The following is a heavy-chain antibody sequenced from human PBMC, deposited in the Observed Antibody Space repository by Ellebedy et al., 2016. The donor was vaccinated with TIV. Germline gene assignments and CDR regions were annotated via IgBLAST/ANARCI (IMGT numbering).Heavy chain of an antibody. CDR3: ARSTTVTWAFDI. Sequence: AASVNVSCKASGYTFILYAIHWVRQAPGQSLEWMGWINPNNGDIRYSQNFQDRVTITRDTSASTAYMEVSSLRSEDTAVYYCARSTTVTWAFDIWGQGTMVTVSS. CDR1: GYTFILYA. CDR2: INPNNGDI. V-gene: IGHV1-3*01. D-gene: IGHD4-17*01. J-gene: IGHJ3*02.